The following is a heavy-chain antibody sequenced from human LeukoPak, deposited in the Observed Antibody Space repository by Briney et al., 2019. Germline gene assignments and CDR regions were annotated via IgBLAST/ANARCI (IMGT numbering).Heavy chain of an antibody. CDR3: ARRGRSGSWYYFDY. Sequence: SETLSLTCAVYGGSFSGYYWSWIRQPPGKGLEWIGEINHSGSTNYNPSLKSRVTISVDTSKNQFSLKLSSVTAADTAVYYCARRGRSGSWYYFDYWGQGTLVTVSS. J-gene: IGHJ4*02. CDR2: INHSGST. CDR1: GGSFSGYY. D-gene: IGHD6-13*01. V-gene: IGHV4-34*01.